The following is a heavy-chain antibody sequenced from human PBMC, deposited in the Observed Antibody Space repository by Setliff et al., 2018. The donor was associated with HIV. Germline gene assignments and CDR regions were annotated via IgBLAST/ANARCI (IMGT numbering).Heavy chain of an antibody. D-gene: IGHD3-22*01. CDR2: IDASANT. CDR3: AQLGMVDDFDTSGYYNNWFDP. Sequence: PSETLSLTCTVSGSSISSNYYWAWIRQAPGKGLEWIGCIDASANTYYIPSLKSRATISIDTSKNHFSLKLRSVTAADTAVYYCAQLGMVDDFDTSGYYNNWFDPWGQGTLVTVSS. CDR1: GSSISSNYY. V-gene: IGHV4-38-2*02. J-gene: IGHJ5*02.